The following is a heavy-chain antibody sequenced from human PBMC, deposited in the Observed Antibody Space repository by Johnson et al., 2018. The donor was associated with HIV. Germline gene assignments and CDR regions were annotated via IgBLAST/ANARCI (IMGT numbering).Heavy chain of an antibody. CDR3: ARETRGGGGAFDI. CDR2: IKTKTDGGTP. Sequence: VQLVESGGGVVQPGRSLRLSCAASGFTFSDAWLTWVRQAPGKGLEWVGRIKTKTDGGTPDYAAPVKGRFTISRDNAKNSLYLQMGSLRAEDMAVYYCARETRGGGGAFDIWGQGTMVTVSS. V-gene: IGHV3-15*01. CDR1: GFTFSDAW. D-gene: IGHD2-15*01. J-gene: IGHJ3*02.